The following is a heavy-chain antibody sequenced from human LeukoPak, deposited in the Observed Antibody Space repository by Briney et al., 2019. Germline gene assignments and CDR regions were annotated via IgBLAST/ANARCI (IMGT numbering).Heavy chain of an antibody. CDR2: ISSSGSTI. Sequence: GGSLRLSCAASGFTFSDYYMSWIRQAPGKELEWVSYISSSGSTIYYADSVKGRFTISRDTSKNTVYVQMNSLRSEDTAVYYCVRDADWSFDYWGQGTLVTVSS. CDR1: GFTFSDYY. CDR3: VRDADWSFDY. J-gene: IGHJ4*02. D-gene: IGHD2-21*01. V-gene: IGHV3-11*04.